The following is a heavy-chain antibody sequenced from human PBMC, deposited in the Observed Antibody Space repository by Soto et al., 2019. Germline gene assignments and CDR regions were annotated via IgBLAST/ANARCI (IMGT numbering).Heavy chain of an antibody. CDR3: ARVQGPHYYYYYLDV. CDR1: GGTFSSYT. J-gene: IGHJ6*03. Sequence: SVKVSCKASGGTFSSYTISWVRQAPGQGLEWMGRIIPILGIANYAQKFQGRVTITADKSTSTAYMELSSLRSEDTAVYYCARVQGPHYYYYYLDVWGKGTTVTVSS. CDR2: IIPILGIA. V-gene: IGHV1-69*02.